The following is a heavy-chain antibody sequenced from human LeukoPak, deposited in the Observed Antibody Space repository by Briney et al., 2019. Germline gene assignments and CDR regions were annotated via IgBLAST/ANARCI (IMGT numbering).Heavy chain of an antibody. Sequence: PSETLSLTCTVSGGSISSDYWSWIRQPPGKGLEWIGYIYTSGSINYNPSLKSRVTISLDMSKNQFSLKLSSVTAADTAVYYCARLAGSRSSDYWGQGTLVTVSS. CDR2: IYTSGSI. CDR1: GGSISSDY. J-gene: IGHJ4*02. V-gene: IGHV4-4*09. D-gene: IGHD6-6*01. CDR3: ARLAGSRSSDY.